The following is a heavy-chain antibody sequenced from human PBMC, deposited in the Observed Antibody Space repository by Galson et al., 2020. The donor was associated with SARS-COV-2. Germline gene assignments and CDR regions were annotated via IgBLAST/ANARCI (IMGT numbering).Heavy chain of an antibody. CDR1: GFSVGTRW. CDR3: LREGDTIYPDY. V-gene: IGHV3-53*01. CDR2: IDAAGNP. Sequence: GGSLRLSCAASGFSVGTRWISWVRRAPGKGLEWVSLIDAAGNPFYADSIKGRFTIFRDNSKNIVFLQLNSLRRDDTAVYYCLREGDTIYPDYWGPGTPVTVSS. J-gene: IGHJ4*02. D-gene: IGHD3-10*01.